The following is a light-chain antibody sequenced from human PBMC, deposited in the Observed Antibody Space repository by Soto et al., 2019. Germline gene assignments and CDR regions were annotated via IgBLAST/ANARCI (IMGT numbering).Light chain of an antibody. CDR3: QSYDSSLSGSRV. V-gene: IGLV1-40*01. CDR2: GNS. CDR1: SSNIGAGYD. J-gene: IGLJ2*01. Sequence: QSVLTQPPSVSGAPGQRVTISCTGSSSNIGAGYDVHWYQHLPGTAPKLLIFGNSNRPSGVPDRFSGSKSGTSASLAITGLQAEDEADYYCQSYDSSLSGSRVSGGGTKLTVL.